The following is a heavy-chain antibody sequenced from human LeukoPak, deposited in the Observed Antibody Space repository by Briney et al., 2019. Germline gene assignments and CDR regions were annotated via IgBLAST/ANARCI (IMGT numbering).Heavy chain of an antibody. CDR2: ISYDGSNK. Sequence: GGSLRLSCAASGFTFSSYAMHWVRQAPGKGLEWVAVISYDGSNKYYADSVKGRFTISRDNSKNTLYLQMNSLRAEDTAVYYCARDPHSGSYPPFDYWGQGTLVTVSS. D-gene: IGHD3-10*01. V-gene: IGHV3-30-3*01. CDR3: ARDPHSGSYPPFDY. J-gene: IGHJ4*02. CDR1: GFTFSSYA.